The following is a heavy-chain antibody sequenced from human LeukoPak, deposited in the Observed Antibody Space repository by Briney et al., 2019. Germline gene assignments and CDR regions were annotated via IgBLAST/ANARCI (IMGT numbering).Heavy chain of an antibody. CDR3: ARDGRGDLTWIQLWSPFDY. CDR1: GFTVSSNY. CDR2: IYSGGST. D-gene: IGHD5-18*01. V-gene: IGHV3-66*02. Sequence: PGGSLRLSCAASGFTVSSNYMSWVHQAPGKGLEWVSVIYSGGSTYYADSVKGRFTISRDSSKNTLYLQMNSLRAEDTAVYYCARDGRGDLTWIQLWSPFDYWGQGTLVTVSS. J-gene: IGHJ4*02.